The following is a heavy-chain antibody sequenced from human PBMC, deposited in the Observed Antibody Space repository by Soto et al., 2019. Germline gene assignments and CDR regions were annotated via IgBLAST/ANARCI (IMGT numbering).Heavy chain of an antibody. CDR3: TTDDTSGYYFHY. CDR2: IKSTAYGGTT. D-gene: IGHD3-22*01. CDR1: NFTFSYAW. J-gene: IGHJ4*02. Sequence: VGSLRLSCAASNFTFSYAWMSWVRQAPGKGLEWVGRIKSTAYGGTTDYAAPVKGRVTISRDDSKNTLYLQMYSLRTEDTARYYCTTDDTSGYYFHYWGQGTLVTVSS. V-gene: IGHV3-15*01.